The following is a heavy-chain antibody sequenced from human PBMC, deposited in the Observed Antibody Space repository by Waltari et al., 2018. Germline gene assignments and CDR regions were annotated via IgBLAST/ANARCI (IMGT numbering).Heavy chain of an antibody. J-gene: IGHJ4*02. CDR2: IVSSGSER. CDR3: ARDRAGVQDY. D-gene: IGHD3-10*01. V-gene: IGHV3-21*01. CDR1: GFPFRSLC. Sequence: EVQLVESGGGLVKPGGSLRLSCSASGFPFRSLCMNWVRRAPGTGWEWVVSIVSSGSERDYADAGKGRFTISRDNAKNSLYLQMNSLRAEDTAVYYCARDRAGVQDYWGQGTLVTVSS.